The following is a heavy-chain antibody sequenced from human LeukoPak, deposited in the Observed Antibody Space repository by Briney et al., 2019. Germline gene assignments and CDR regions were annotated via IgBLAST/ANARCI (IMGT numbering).Heavy chain of an antibody. CDR2: IFSHGET. CDR1: GFTFGNYD. D-gene: IGHD2-8*01. Sequence: GGSLRLSCAASGFTFGNYDMNWVRQAPGKGLGWVSLIFSHGETSYADSVKGRFTISRDNSKNTLYLQMNGLRVEDTAVYYCARDPPAVSINTYAWGQGTLVTVSS. CDR3: ARDPPAVSINTYA. J-gene: IGHJ4*02. V-gene: IGHV3-66*01.